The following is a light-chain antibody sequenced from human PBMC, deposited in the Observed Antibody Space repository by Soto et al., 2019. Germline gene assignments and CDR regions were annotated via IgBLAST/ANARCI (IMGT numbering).Light chain of an antibody. CDR2: GAS. J-gene: IGKJ1*01. Sequence: EFVFTQSPGTLSLSPGERATLSCRASQSVTNNYLAWYQQKTGQAPRLLIYGASSRVIGIPDRFSGSGSGTDFTLTISRLEPEDFAMYYCQQYGSLWTFGQGTKVEFK. V-gene: IGKV3-20*01. CDR3: QQYGSLWT. CDR1: QSVTNNY.